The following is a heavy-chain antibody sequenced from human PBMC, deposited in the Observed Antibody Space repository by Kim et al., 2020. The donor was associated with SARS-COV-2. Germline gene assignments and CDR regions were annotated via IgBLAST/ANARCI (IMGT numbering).Heavy chain of an antibody. J-gene: IGHJ6*02. Sequence: GGSLRLSCAASGFTFSSYAMGWVRQAPGKGLEWVSAISGSGGSTYYADSVKGRFTISRDNSKNTLYLQMNSLRAEDTAVYYCAKVPRAAAGDYYYYGMDVWGQGTTVTVSS. CDR1: GFTFSSYA. CDR3: AKVPRAAAGDYYYYGMDV. D-gene: IGHD6-13*01. CDR2: ISGSGGST. V-gene: IGHV3-23*01.